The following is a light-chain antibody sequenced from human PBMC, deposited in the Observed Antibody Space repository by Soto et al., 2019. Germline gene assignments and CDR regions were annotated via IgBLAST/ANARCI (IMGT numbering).Light chain of an antibody. V-gene: IGLV2-14*01. Sequence: QSALTQPASVSGSPGQSIAISCTGTSSDVGAYDYVSWYQQHPGKAPKLMIYDVKYRPSGVSNRFSGSKSGNTASLTNSGLQAEDEADYYCSSYTSSSSVIFGGGTKLTVL. CDR2: DVK. CDR1: SSDVGAYDY. J-gene: IGLJ2*01. CDR3: SSYTSSSSVI.